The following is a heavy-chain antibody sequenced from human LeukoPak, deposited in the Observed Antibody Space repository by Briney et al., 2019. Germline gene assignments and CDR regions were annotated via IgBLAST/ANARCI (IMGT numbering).Heavy chain of an antibody. Sequence: NPWETLSLTCAVYGGSFSGYYWSWIRQPPGKGLEWIGEINHSGSTNYNPSLKSRVTISIDTSKNQFSLKLSSVTAADTALYYCARGPGTWYYYWGQGTLVTVSS. J-gene: IGHJ4*02. D-gene: IGHD6-13*01. CDR3: ARGPGTWYYY. CDR2: INHSGST. CDR1: GGSFSGYY. V-gene: IGHV4-34*01.